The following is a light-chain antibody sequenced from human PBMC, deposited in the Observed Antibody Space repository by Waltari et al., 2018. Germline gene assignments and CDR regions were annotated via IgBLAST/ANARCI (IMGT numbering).Light chain of an antibody. CDR1: SSDVGGYNY. V-gene: IGLV2-11*01. CDR3: CSYAGSYLNWV. Sequence: QSALTQPRSVSGSPGQSVTISCTGTSSDVGGYNYVSWYQQHPGKAPKLMIYDVSKRPSGGPDRFSGSKSGNTASLTISGLQAEDEADYYCCSYAGSYLNWVFGGGTKLTVL. J-gene: IGLJ3*02. CDR2: DVS.